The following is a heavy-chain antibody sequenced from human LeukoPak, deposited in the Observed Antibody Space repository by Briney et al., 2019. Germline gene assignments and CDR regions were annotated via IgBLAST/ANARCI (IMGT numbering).Heavy chain of an antibody. CDR3: ARDKRVAVAGTYIYYYYMDV. D-gene: IGHD6-19*01. CDR1: GGSISSYY. V-gene: IGHV4-4*07. Sequence: ASETLSLTCTVSGGSISSYYWSWIRQPAGKGLEWIGRIYFSGSGSTNYNPSLKRRVTMSVDTSKNQFSLKLSSVTAADTAVYYCARDKRVAVAGTYIYYYYMDVWGNGTTVTISS. CDR2: IYFSGSGST. J-gene: IGHJ6*03.